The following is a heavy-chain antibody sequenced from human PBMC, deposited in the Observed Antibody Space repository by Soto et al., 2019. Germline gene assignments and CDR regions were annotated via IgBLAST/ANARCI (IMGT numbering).Heavy chain of an antibody. Sequence: GGSLRLSCTASGFFISNHAMSWVRQVPGKGLEWVSGISAGGNLIYYADSVGGRFTMSRYNSKNMLYLQMNSLRAEDTDVYFCAKRQGIGAAAKTFDFWGQGARVTVSS. CDR1: GFFISNHA. CDR3: AKRQGIGAAAKTFDF. V-gene: IGHV3-23*01. D-gene: IGHD1-26*01. CDR2: ISAGGNLI. J-gene: IGHJ4*02.